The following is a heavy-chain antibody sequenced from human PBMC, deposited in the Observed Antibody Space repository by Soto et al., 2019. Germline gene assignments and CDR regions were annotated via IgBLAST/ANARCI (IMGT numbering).Heavy chain of an antibody. CDR2: IGTAGDT. CDR1: GFTFSSHI. D-gene: IGHD5-18*01. J-gene: IGHJ4*02. V-gene: IGHV3-13*01. Sequence: PWGSLRLSWTVSGFTFSSHIMHWVRQATGKGLEWVSAIGTAGDTFYPGSVKGRFTISRENAKNSLYLQMNSLRAGDTAVYYCARVPKGQLWTFDYWGQGTLVTVSS. CDR3: ARVPKGQLWTFDY.